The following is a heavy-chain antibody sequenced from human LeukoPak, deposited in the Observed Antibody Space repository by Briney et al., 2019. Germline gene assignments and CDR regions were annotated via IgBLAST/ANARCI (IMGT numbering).Heavy chain of an antibody. CDR1: GGSISPYY. V-gene: IGHV4-59*01. CDR3: ARDRGGGLFDP. D-gene: IGHD3-16*01. Sequence: SGTLSLTCTVSGGSISPYYWSWIRQPPGEGLEYIGYIYYSGGTNYNPSLKSRVTISVGTSKNHFSLKMSSVTAADTAVYYCARDRGGGLFDPWGQGTLVTVSS. J-gene: IGHJ5*02. CDR2: IYYSGGT.